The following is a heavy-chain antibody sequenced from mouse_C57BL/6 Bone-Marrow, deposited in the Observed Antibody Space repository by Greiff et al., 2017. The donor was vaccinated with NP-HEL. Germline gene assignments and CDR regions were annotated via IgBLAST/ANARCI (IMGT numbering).Heavy chain of an antibody. V-gene: IGHV1-64*01. CDR2: IHPNSGST. Sequence: VKLQQPGAELVKPGASVKLSCKASGYTFTSYWMHWVKQRPGQGLEWIGMIHPNSGSTNYNEKFKSKATLTVDKSSSTAYMQLSSLTSEDSAVYYCARMGYYDYDAFAYWGQGTLVTVSA. D-gene: IGHD2-4*01. J-gene: IGHJ3*01. CDR3: ARMGYYDYDAFAY. CDR1: GYTFTSYW.